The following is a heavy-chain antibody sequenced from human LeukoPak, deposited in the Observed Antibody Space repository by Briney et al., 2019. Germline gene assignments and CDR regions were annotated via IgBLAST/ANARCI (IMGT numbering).Heavy chain of an antibody. CDR1: GGTFSSYA. V-gene: IGHV1-69*05. CDR2: IIPIFGTA. Sequence: TCTVSGGTFSSYAISWVRQAPGQGLEWMGGIIPIFGTANYAQKFQGRVTITTDESTSTAYMELSSLRSEDTAVYYCARDDSADRGLDYWGQGTLVTVSS. J-gene: IGHJ4*02. CDR3: ARDDSADRGLDY. D-gene: IGHD1-14*01.